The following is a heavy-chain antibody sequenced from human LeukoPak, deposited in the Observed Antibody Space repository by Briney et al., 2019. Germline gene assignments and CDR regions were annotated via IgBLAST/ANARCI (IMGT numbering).Heavy chain of an antibody. CDR2: INHSGST. CDR3: ARIAARRIDY. CDR1: GGSFSGYY. D-gene: IGHD6-6*01. V-gene: IGHV4-34*01. J-gene: IGHJ4*02. Sequence: SETLPLTCAVYGGSFSGYYWSWIRQPPGKGLEWIGEINHSGSTNYNPSLKSRVTISVDTSKNQFSLKLSSVTAADTAVYYCARIAARRIDYWGQGTLVTVSS.